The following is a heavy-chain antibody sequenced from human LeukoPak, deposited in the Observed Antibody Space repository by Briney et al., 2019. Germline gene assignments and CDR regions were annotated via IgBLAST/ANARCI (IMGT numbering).Heavy chain of an antibody. CDR1: GYTFTSYG. Sequence: ASVKVSCKASGYTFTSYGISWVRQAPGQGLEWMGWISAYNGNTNYAQKLQGRVTMTTDTSTSTAYMELRSLRSEDTAVYYCARGSGSAPDYYYYYMDVWGKGTTVTVSS. V-gene: IGHV1-18*01. CDR2: ISAYNGNT. D-gene: IGHD3-10*01. J-gene: IGHJ6*03. CDR3: ARGSGSAPDYYYYYMDV.